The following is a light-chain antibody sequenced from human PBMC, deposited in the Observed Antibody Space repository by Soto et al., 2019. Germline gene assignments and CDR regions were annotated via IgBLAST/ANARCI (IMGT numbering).Light chain of an antibody. CDR2: GAS. CDR3: QQYNIWPPLT. J-gene: IGKJ4*01. CDR1: QSVRSN. Sequence: EVELTQSPDILSVSPGETATLSCRASQSVRSNLAWYQQKPGQAPRLLIYGASTRATGITARFSGSGSGREFTLTISSLQSEEFGLYYCQQYNIWPPLTFGGGTKVETK. V-gene: IGKV3-15*01.